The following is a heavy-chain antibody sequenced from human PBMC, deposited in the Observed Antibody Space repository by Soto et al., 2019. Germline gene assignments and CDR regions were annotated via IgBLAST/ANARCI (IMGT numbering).Heavy chain of an antibody. V-gene: IGHV3-30-3*01. J-gene: IGHJ2*01. CDR3: ARPLWRDDYNWGYFDL. CDR1: GFTFSSYA. Sequence: ESGGGEVQPGRSLRLSCAASGFTFSSYAMHWVRQAPGKGLEWVAVISYDGSNKYYADSVKGRFTISRDNSKNTLYLQMNSLRAEDTAVYYCARPLWRDDYNWGYFDLWGRGTLVTVSS. CDR2: ISYDGSNK. D-gene: IGHD4-4*01.